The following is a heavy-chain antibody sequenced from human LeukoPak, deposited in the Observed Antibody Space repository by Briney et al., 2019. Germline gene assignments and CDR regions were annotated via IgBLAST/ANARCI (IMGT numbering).Heavy chain of an antibody. CDR2: ISGSGGST. D-gene: IGHD3-9*01. CDR3: AKSAPRYFDWPLLGIGMDV. V-gene: IGHV3-23*01. J-gene: IGHJ6*02. Sequence: GGSLRLSCAASGFTFSSYAMSWVRQAPGKGLEWVSAISGSGGSTYYADSVKGRFTISRDNSKNTLYLQMNSLRAEDTAVYYCAKSAPRYFDWPLLGIGMDVWGQGTTVTVSS. CDR1: GFTFSSYA.